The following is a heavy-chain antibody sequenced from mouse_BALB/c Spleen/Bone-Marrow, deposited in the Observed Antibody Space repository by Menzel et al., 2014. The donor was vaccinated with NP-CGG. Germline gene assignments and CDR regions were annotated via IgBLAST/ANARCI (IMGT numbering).Heavy chain of an antibody. Sequence: VQLQQSGSVLVRPGASVKVSCKASGYTFTNSWMHWVRQRPGQGLEWIGEINPSNGRTNYNERFKNKATLTVARSSSTAYMQLSSLTSGDSAVYFCARGRVFYGNLFDYWGQGTTLTVSS. D-gene: IGHD2-1*01. CDR2: INPSNGRT. V-gene: IGHV1S81*02. CDR3: ARGRVFYGNLFDY. J-gene: IGHJ2*01. CDR1: GYTFTNSW.